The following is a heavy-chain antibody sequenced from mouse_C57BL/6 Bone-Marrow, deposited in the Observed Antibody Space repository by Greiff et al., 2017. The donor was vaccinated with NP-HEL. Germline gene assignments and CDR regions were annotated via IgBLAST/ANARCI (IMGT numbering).Heavy chain of an antibody. V-gene: IGHV1-5*01. D-gene: IGHD1-1*01. CDR1: GYTFTSYW. J-gene: IGHJ4*01. CDR2: IYPGNSDT. CDR3: TRLYGSSLYYAMDY. Sequence: DVQLQESGTVLARPGASVKMSCKTSGYTFTSYWMHWVKQRPGQGLEWIGAIYPGNSDTSYNQKFKGKAKLTAVTSASTAYMELSSLTNEDSAVYYCTRLYGSSLYYAMDYWGQGTSVTVSS.